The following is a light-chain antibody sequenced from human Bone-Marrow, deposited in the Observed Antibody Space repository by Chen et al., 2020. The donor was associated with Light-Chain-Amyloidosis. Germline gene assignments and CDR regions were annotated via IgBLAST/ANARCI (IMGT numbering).Light chain of an antibody. CDR2: AAS. CDR3: QQYYXTPWT. Sequence: LMXXSPSSLSESVGDRVXXTCRXSQVITNPVXWYQQKPGKAXKLLXYAASXLQSGVPSRFSXXESXXXYTLTISSXQPEDXXTYYCQQYYXTPWTFGQGTKVEIK. CDR1: QVITNP. V-gene: IGKV1-NL1*01. J-gene: IGKJ1*01.